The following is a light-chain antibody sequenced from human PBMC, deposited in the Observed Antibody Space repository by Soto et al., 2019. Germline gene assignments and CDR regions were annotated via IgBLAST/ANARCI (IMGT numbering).Light chain of an antibody. CDR1: QTISSW. CDR3: QHYNSYSEA. V-gene: IGKV1-5*03. J-gene: IGKJ1*01. CDR2: KAS. Sequence: DIQKTHSPSTLSGSVGDRVTITCRASQTISSWLAWYQQKPGKAPKPLIYKASTLKSGVPSRFSGSGSGTEFTLTISSLQPDDFATYYCQHYNSYSEAFGQGTKVDI.